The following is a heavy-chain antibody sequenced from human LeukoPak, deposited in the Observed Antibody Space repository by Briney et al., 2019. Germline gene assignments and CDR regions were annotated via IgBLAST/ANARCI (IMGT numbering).Heavy chain of an antibody. V-gene: IGHV3-15*01. J-gene: IGHJ4*02. Sequence: GGSLRLSCAASGFNFSNAWMTWVRQAPGKGLEWVGRIKSKTDGGTPDYAASVQGRFTISRDNPKNTLYLQMNSLRAEDTAVYFCAKRGVVIRVFLVGFHKEAYYFDSWGQGALVTVSS. CDR3: AKRGVVIRVFLVGFHKEAYYFDS. CDR1: GFNFSNAW. CDR2: IKSKTDGGTP. D-gene: IGHD3-10*01.